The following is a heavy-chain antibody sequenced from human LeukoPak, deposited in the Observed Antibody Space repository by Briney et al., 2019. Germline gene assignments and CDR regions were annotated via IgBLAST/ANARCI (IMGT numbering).Heavy chain of an antibody. CDR1: GGSISSSSYY. Sequence: SETLSLTCTVSGGSISSSSYYWGWIRQPPGKGLEWIGYIHYSGSTYYNASLKSRVTISVDTSKNQFSLKLSSVTAADTAAYYCARVFPSDYSNYFYYYYYMDVWGKGTTVTVSS. J-gene: IGHJ6*03. CDR2: IHYSGST. D-gene: IGHD4-11*01. CDR3: ARVFPSDYSNYFYYYYYMDV. V-gene: IGHV4-39*07.